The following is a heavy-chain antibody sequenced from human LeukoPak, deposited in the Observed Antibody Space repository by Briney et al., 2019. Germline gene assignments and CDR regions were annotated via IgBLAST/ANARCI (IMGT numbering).Heavy chain of an antibody. CDR1: GFPFRSYS. V-gene: IGHV3-21*01. D-gene: IGHD2-2*02. Sequence: GGSLRLSCAASGFPFRSYSMTWVRQAPGKGLEWVSSISDSSSYINYAHSVKGRFTISSDNAKNSLYLQMNRLRAEDAAVYYCARLVNDRTAIDYYYMDVWGKGTTVTVSS. CDR3: ARLVNDRTAIDYYYMDV. CDR2: ISDSSSYI. J-gene: IGHJ6*03.